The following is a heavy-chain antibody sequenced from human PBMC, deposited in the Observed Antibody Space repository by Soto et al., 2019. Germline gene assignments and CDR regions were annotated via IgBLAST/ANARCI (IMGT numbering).Heavy chain of an antibody. CDR3: AKDIGQWPHGFDY. D-gene: IGHD6-19*01. CDR2: ISGSGGST. V-gene: IGHV3-23*01. Sequence: PGGSLILSCAASGFTFSSDAMSWVRQAPGKGLEWVSAISGSGGSTYYADSVKGRFTISRDNSKNTLYLQMNSLRAEDTAVYYCAKDIGQWPHGFDYWGQGTLVSVSS. J-gene: IGHJ4*02. CDR1: GFTFSSDA.